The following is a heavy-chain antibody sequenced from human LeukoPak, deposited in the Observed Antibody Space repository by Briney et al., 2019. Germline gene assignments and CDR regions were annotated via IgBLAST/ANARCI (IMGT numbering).Heavy chain of an antibody. V-gene: IGHV3-30*03. D-gene: IGHD1-1*01. Sequence: PGRSLRLSCAASGFTFSSYGMHWVRQAPGKGLEWVAVISYDGSNKYYADSVKGRFTISRDDSKNTLYLQMNSLRAEDTAVYYCSRFAATAFSFHYWGQGTLVTVSS. CDR1: GFTFSSYG. CDR3: SRFAATAFSFHY. J-gene: IGHJ4*02. CDR2: ISYDGSNK.